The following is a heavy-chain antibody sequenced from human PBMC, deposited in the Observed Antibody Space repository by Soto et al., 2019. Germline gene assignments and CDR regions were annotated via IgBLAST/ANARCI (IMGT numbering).Heavy chain of an antibody. V-gene: IGHV3-23*01. Sequence: PGGSLRLSCAASGFTFSSYALSWVRQAPGKGLEWVSGVSYSGGYTYYADSVKGRFTISRDNSKNTLYLQMNSLRAEDTAVYFCAKDPNPRTMVTSFDYWGQGTLVTVSS. CDR2: VSYSGGYT. J-gene: IGHJ4*02. CDR1: GFTFSSYA. CDR3: AKDPNPRTMVTSFDY. D-gene: IGHD4-17*01.